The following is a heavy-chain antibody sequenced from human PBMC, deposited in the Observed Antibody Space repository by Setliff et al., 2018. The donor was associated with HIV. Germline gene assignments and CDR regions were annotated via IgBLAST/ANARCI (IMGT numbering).Heavy chain of an antibody. D-gene: IGHD1-26*01. CDR3: ARGGTSSNWFDP. Sequence: SETLSLTCSVSGASVNYNTWSWIRQAPGKGLQWIGFIYNSEMINYNPSLKSRVSMSLDTSKNQFSLKLTSVTAADTAVYYCARGGTSSNWFDPWGQGTLVTVSS. CDR2: IYNSEMI. CDR1: GASVNYNT. V-gene: IGHV4-59*02. J-gene: IGHJ5*02.